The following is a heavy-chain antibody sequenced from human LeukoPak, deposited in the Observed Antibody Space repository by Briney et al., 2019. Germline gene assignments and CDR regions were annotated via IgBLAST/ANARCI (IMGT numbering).Heavy chain of an antibody. CDR3: ARWAAAGTHHFDY. Sequence: PSETLSLTCTVSGGSISRSNYYWSWIRQPPGRELEWIASINYGGTTYYNPSLKSRVTISVDTSKNQFSLKLSSVTAADTAVYYCARWAAAGTHHFDYWGRGTLVTVSS. CDR1: GGSISRSNYY. J-gene: IGHJ4*02. V-gene: IGHV4-39*01. CDR2: INYGGTT. D-gene: IGHD6-13*01.